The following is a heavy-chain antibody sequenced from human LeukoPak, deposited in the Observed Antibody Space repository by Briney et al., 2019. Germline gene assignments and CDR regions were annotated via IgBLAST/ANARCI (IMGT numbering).Heavy chain of an antibody. D-gene: IGHD6-19*01. Sequence: PSETLSLTCTVSGGSISSYYWSWIRQPPGKGLEWIGYIYYSGSTNYNPSLKSRVTISVDTSKNQFSLRLSSVTAADTAVYYCARGSAAVAGHFGYWGQGTLVTVSS. CDR1: GGSISSYY. CDR3: ARGSAAVAGHFGY. CDR2: IYYSGST. V-gene: IGHV4-59*01. J-gene: IGHJ4*02.